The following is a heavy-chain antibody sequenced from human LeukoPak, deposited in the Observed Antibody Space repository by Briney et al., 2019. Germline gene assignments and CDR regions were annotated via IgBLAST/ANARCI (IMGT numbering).Heavy chain of an antibody. Sequence: ASVTVSCKASGYTFSDHYIHWVRQVPGQGLELMRWINSNSAGTKYAQKFQGRVTMTRDTSISTVYMELSRLRSDDTAVYYCAAPDSSVWTSDFDHWGQGTLVTVSS. CDR2: INSNSAGT. CDR3: AAPDSSVWTSDFDH. V-gene: IGHV1-2*02. CDR1: GYTFSDHY. D-gene: IGHD6-19*01. J-gene: IGHJ4*02.